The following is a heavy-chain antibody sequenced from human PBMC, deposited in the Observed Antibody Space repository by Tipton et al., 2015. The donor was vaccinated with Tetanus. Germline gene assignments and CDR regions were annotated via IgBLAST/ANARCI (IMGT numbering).Heavy chain of an antibody. CDR3: ARVLTVGATFDY. Sequence: GFLRLSCAASGFTFNNYWMSWLRQAPGKGLEWVAHIKEDESEEYYVDSVKGRFTISRDNAEHSLYLQMNSLRAEDTAVYYCARVLTVGATFDYWGQGTLVTVSS. J-gene: IGHJ4*02. CDR2: IKEDESEE. CDR1: GFTFNNYW. V-gene: IGHV3-7*01. D-gene: IGHD1-26*01.